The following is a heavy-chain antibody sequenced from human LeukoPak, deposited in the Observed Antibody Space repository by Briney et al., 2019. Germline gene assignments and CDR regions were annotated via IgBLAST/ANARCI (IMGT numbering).Heavy chain of an antibody. D-gene: IGHD2-2*01. V-gene: IGHV3-21*04. J-gene: IGHJ4*02. CDR3: ARADRTSWFDY. Sequence: PGGSLRLSCAASGFTFSSYDMNWVRQAPGKGLEWVSTISSSNSYIYHADSVKGRFTISRDNAKNSLSLQMNSVRPEDTAVYYCARADRTSWFDYWGQGTLVTVSS. CDR2: ISSSNSYI. CDR1: GFTFSSYD.